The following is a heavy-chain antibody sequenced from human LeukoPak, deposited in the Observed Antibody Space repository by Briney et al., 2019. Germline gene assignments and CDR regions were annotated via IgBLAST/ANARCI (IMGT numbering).Heavy chain of an antibody. Sequence: GGSLRLSCAASGFTFSSYGMHWVRQAPGKGLEWVAVIWYDGSNKYYADSVKGRFTISRDNPKNTLYLQMNSLRAEDTAVYYCAKDDDSSGYYPDYGGQGTLVTVSS. V-gene: IGHV3-33*06. D-gene: IGHD3-22*01. J-gene: IGHJ4*02. CDR3: AKDDDSSGYYPDY. CDR2: IWYDGSNK. CDR1: GFTFSSYG.